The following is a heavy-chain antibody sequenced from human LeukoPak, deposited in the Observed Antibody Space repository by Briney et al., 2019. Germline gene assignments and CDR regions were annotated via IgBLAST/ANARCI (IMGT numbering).Heavy chain of an antibody. V-gene: IGHV1-46*01. Sequence: GASVKVSCKASGYTFTSYYMHWVRQAPGQGLEWMGIINPSGGSTSYAQKFQGRVTMTRDTSTGTVYMELSSLRSEDTAVYYCAIQKSNYYDSRGYGAFDIWGQGTMVTVSS. CDR3: AIQKSNYYDSRGYGAFDI. CDR1: GYTFTSYY. D-gene: IGHD3-22*01. CDR2: INPSGGST. J-gene: IGHJ3*02.